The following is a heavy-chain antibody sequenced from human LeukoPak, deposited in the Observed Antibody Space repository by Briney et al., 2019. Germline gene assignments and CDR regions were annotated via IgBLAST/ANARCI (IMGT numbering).Heavy chain of an antibody. Sequence: GGSLRLSCAASGFTFTSYTMNWVRQAPGKGLEWVSSISSSSSYIYYADSVKGRFTISRDNSKNTLYLQMNSLRAEDTAVYCAILSGPGGWGQGTLVTVSS. V-gene: IGHV3-21*01. D-gene: IGHD6-19*01. CDR2: ISSSSSYI. J-gene: IGHJ4*02. CDR3: AILSGPGG. CDR1: GFTFTSYT.